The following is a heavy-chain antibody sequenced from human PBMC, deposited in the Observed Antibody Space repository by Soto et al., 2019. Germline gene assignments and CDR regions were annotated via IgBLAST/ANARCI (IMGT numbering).Heavy chain of an antibody. CDR2: IYYSGTT. CDR1: GDSINSNY. D-gene: IGHD3-16*01. CDR3: ARENDYRCSDH. J-gene: IGHJ5*02. Sequence: PSETLSLTCTVSGDSINSNYWSWIRQSPGKGLEWIGYIYYSGTTSYNPSLESRVTISIDTSKTQFSLKLSSVTAADKAVYYCARENDYRCSDHWGQGNLVTVS. V-gene: IGHV4-59*12.